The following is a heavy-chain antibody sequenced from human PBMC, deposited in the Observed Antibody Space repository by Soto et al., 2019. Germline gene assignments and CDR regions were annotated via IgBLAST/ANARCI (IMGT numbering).Heavy chain of an antibody. CDR3: TRDSSYYGAGRGVLDY. D-gene: IGHD3-10*01. V-gene: IGHV3-66*01. J-gene: IGHJ4*02. CDR1: GFTVNNNY. CDR2: IYSGGNT. Sequence: PGGSLRLSCAVSGFTVNNNYMSWVRQAPGKGLEWISVIYSGGNTEYAESVRGRFTVSRDTSKNTLYLQMDSLRVDDTAIYYCTRDSSYYGAGRGVLDYWGQGTPVNVSS.